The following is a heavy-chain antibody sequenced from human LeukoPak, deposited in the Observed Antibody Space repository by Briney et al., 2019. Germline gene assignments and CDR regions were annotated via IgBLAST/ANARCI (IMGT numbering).Heavy chain of an antibody. Sequence: WGSLRLSCAASGFTFSDYYMSWIRQVPGKGLEWVSYISSSGSTIYYADSVKGRFTISRDNAKNSLYLQMNSLRAEDTAVYYCAREAEGQQLADYYFDYWGQGTLVTVSS. D-gene: IGHD6-13*01. CDR3: AREAEGQQLADYYFDY. J-gene: IGHJ4*02. CDR1: GFTFSDYY. CDR2: ISSSGSTI. V-gene: IGHV3-11*04.